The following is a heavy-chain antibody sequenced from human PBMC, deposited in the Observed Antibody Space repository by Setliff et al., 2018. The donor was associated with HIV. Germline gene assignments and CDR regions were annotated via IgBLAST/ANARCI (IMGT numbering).Heavy chain of an antibody. D-gene: IGHD2-8*01. Sequence: SVKVSCKASGGTFKNLAISWVRQAPGQGLEWMGVIIPIFATPNYAQTFQGRLTITADQSTTTAYMKLSGLTSKDTAVYFCAHMATQWDGFDIWGQGTMVTVSS. V-gene: IGHV1-69*13. CDR2: IIPIFATP. CDR3: AHMATQWDGFDI. CDR1: GGTFKNLA. J-gene: IGHJ3*02.